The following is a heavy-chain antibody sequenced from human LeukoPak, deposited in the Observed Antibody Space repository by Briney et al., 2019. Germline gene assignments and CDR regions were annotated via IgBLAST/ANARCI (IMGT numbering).Heavy chain of an antibody. CDR3: TRASGSYRTLDY. D-gene: IGHD1-26*01. V-gene: IGHV4-4*07. Sequence: KASETLSLTCTVSGGSISGYYWSWIRQPAGKGLEWIGHIYTSGSTNYNPSLKSRLTMSVDTSKNQFSLKLSSVTAADTAVYYCTRASGSYRTLDYWGQGTLVTVSS. CDR2: IYTSGST. J-gene: IGHJ4*02. CDR1: GGSISGYY.